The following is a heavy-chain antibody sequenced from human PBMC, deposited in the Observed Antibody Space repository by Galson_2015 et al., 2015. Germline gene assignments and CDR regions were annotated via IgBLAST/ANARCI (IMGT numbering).Heavy chain of an antibody. CDR2: IDWGDDK. V-gene: IGHV2-70*01. D-gene: IGHD7-27*01. Sequence: PALVKPTQTLTLTCTFSGFSLSTSGMSVNWIRQPPGKALEWLALIDWGDDKYYTTSLKTRLTVSKDTSRNQVVLTMTSMDPVDTATYYCARMKNWAIDYWGQGTLVTASS. CDR1: GFSLSTSGMS. J-gene: IGHJ4*02. CDR3: ARMKNWAIDY.